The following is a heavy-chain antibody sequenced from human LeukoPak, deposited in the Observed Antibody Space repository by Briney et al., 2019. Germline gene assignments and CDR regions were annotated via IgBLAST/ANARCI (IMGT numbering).Heavy chain of an antibody. V-gene: IGHV3-11*05. J-gene: IGHJ4*02. Sequence: PGGSLRLSCAASGFTFRDYYMSWIREAPGKGLEGVSYISSTSSYTNYAASVKGRFTISRDNAKNSLYLQMNSLRAEDTAVYYCARGHSILDSWGQGTLVTVSS. CDR1: GFTFRDYY. CDR2: ISSTSSYT. D-gene: IGHD3-3*01. CDR3: ARGHSILDS.